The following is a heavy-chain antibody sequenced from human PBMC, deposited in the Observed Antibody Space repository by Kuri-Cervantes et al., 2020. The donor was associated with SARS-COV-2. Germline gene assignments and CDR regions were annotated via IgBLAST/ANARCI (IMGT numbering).Heavy chain of an antibody. Sequence: GGSLRLSCAASGFTFSSYAVHWVRQAPGKGLEWVAVISYDGSNKYYADSVKGRFTISRDNSKNTVYLQMNSLRAEDTAVYYCATPIQVARGRLDYWGQGALVTVSS. CDR3: ATPIQVARGRLDY. V-gene: IGHV3-30-3*01. CDR2: ISYDGSNK. CDR1: GFTFSSYA. J-gene: IGHJ4*02. D-gene: IGHD1-1*01.